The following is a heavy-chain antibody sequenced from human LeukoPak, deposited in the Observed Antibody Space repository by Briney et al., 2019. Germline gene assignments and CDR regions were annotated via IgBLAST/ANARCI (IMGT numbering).Heavy chain of an antibody. J-gene: IGHJ4*02. Sequence: GGSLRLSCAASGFTFSSYAMHWVRQAPGKGLEWVAVISYDGSNKYYADSVKGRFSISRGNSKNTLYLQMNSLRAEDTAVYYCAREDDDILTGSYYFDYWGQGTLVTVSS. CDR1: GFTFSSYA. D-gene: IGHD3-9*01. CDR3: AREDDDILTGSYYFDY. V-gene: IGHV3-30*04. CDR2: ISYDGSNK.